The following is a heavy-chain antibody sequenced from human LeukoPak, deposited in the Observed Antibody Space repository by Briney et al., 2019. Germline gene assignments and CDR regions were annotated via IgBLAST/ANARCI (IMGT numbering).Heavy chain of an antibody. J-gene: IGHJ4*02. V-gene: IGHV3-23*01. CDR2: IYGSGVSI. D-gene: IGHD1-26*01. Sequence: GGSLRLSCVDSGFTFEKYVMNWVRQAPRKGLEWLATIYGSGVSISYADSVKGRFTISRDNSNNTLYLQMNSLRAEDTAMYFCAKDLGWELPAEAYWGQGVLVTVSS. CDR3: AKDLGWELPAEAY. CDR1: GFTFEKYV.